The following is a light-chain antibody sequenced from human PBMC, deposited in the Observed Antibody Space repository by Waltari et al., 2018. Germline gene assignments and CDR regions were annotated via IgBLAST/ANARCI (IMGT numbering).Light chain of an antibody. V-gene: IGKV1-33*01. J-gene: IGKJ4*01. CDR2: GAS. CDR3: QQYGTPLS. Sequence: DIQMTQSPSSLSASVGDRVTITCQANQDIYNSLNWYQQKPGKAPNLLIYGASNLEPGVPSRFSGSGSGTHFTFTISSLQPDDFATYYCQQYGTPLSFGGGTKVAIK. CDR1: QDIYNS.